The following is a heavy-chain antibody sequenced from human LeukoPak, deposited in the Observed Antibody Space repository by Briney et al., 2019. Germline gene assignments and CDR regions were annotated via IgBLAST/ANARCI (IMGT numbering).Heavy chain of an antibody. CDR1: GYTFTSYY. Sequence: GASVKVSCKASGYTFTSYYIHWVRQAPGQGLEWMGIINPSGDSTTYAQKFQGRVTMTRDTSTSTVYMELSSLRSEDTAVYYCAREVPHFDYWGQGTLVTVSS. J-gene: IGHJ4*02. V-gene: IGHV1-46*01. CDR2: INPSGDST. CDR3: AREVPHFDY.